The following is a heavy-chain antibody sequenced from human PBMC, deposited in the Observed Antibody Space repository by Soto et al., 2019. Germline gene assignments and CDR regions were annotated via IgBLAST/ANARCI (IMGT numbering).Heavy chain of an antibody. Sequence: QVQLVESGGGVVQPGRSLRLSCEASGFTFSSYAMYWVRQAPGKGLEWVAVISYDGSKKYYVDSVKGRFTISRDNSENTLYQHMNSLSIEDTAMYYCAKRAPQARYCSGGSCYSGAFDIWGQGTMVTVSS. V-gene: IGHV3-30*18. J-gene: IGHJ3*02. CDR3: AKRAPQARYCSGGSCYSGAFDI. CDR1: GFTFSSYA. CDR2: ISYDGSKK. D-gene: IGHD2-15*01.